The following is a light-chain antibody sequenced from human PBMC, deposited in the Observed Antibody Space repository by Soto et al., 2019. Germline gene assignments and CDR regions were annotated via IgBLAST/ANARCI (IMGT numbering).Light chain of an antibody. V-gene: IGLV2-14*01. CDR3: SSYTRSSPLV. CDR1: SSDVGGYNY. CDR2: EVS. J-gene: IGLJ2*01. Sequence: QSALTQPASVSGSPGQSITISCTGTSSDVGGYNYVSWYQQHPGKAPKLMIYEVSNRPSGVSNRFPGSKSGNTASLTISGLQAEDEADYYCSSYTRSSPLVFGGGTKLTVL.